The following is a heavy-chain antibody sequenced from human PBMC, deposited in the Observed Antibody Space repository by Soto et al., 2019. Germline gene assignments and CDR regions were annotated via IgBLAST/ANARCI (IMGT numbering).Heavy chain of an antibody. J-gene: IGHJ3*02. Sequence: PSETLSLTCTVSGGSISSGDYYWSWIRQPPGKGLEWIGYIYYSGSTYYNPSLKSRVTISVDTSKNQFSLKLSSVTAADTAVYYCARVSTDYGGNVDAFDIWGQGTMVTVS. CDR2: IYYSGST. CDR1: GGSISSGDYY. CDR3: ARVSTDYGGNVDAFDI. D-gene: IGHD4-17*01. V-gene: IGHV4-30-4*01.